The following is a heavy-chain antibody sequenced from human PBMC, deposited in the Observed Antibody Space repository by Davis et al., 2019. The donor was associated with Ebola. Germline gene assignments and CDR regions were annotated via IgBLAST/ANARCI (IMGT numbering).Heavy chain of an antibody. CDR1: GGSISSSSYY. CDR3: AREAGGSYYGN. J-gene: IGHJ4*02. D-gene: IGHD1-26*01. V-gene: IGHV4-39*07. Sequence: SETLSLTCTVSGGSISSSSYYWGWIRQPPGKGLEWIGSIYYSGSTYYNPSLKSRVTISVDTSKNQFSLKLSSVTAADTAVYYCAREAGGSYYGNWGQGTLVTVSS. CDR2: IYYSGST.